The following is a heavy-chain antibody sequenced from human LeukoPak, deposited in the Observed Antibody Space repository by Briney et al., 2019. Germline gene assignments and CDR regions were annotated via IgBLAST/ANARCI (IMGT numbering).Heavy chain of an antibody. V-gene: IGHV3-21*01. CDR2: ISTSSSYI. CDR3: ARDWRAVAGRNAFDI. Sequence: PGGSLRLSCVASGFTFSRYSLCWVRQAPGKGLEWVSSISTSSSYIYYADSVKGRFTISRDNAKNSLYLQMNSLRAEDTAVYYCARDWRAVAGRNAFDIWGQGTMVTVSS. D-gene: IGHD6-19*01. CDR1: GFTFSRYS. J-gene: IGHJ3*02.